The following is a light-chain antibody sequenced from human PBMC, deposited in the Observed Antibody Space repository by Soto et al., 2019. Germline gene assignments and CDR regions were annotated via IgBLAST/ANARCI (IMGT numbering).Light chain of an antibody. V-gene: IGKV1-5*03. CDR3: QQYNIYPLT. CDR2: RAS. J-gene: IGKJ4*01. CDR1: QTISDW. Sequence: DIQMTKSPSTLSASVGDRVTITCRASQTISDWLAWYQQTPGKAPKLLIYRASTLESGVPSRFSGSGSGTQFTPTISSLQPDDFATYYCQQYNIYPLTFGGGTKLEVK.